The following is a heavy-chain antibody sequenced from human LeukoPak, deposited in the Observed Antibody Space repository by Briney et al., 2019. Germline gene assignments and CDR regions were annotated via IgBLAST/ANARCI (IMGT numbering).Heavy chain of an antibody. D-gene: IGHD1-26*01. CDR3: ARGFFGVGASFDY. CDR1: GGTFSSYA. J-gene: IGHJ4*02. V-gene: IGHV1-69*13. Sequence: GASVKVSCKASGGTFSSYAISWVRQAPGQGLEWMGGIIPIFGTANYAQKFQGRVTITADGSTSTAYMELSSLRSEDTAVYYCARGFFGVGASFDYWGQGTLVTVSS. CDR2: IIPIFGTA.